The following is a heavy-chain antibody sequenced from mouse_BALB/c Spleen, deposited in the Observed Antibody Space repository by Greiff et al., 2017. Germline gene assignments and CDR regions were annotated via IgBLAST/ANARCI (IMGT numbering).Heavy chain of an antibody. CDR1: GFTFSSYY. J-gene: IGHJ2*01. Sequence: EVKVEESGGGLVKLGGSLKLSCAASGFTFSSYYMSWVRQTPEKRLELVAAINSNGGSTYYPDTVKGRFTISRDNAKNTLYLQMSSLKSEDTALYYCARQGDGYLDYWGQGTTLTVSS. CDR3: ARQGDGYLDY. V-gene: IGHV5-6-2*01. CDR2: INSNGGST. D-gene: IGHD2-3*01.